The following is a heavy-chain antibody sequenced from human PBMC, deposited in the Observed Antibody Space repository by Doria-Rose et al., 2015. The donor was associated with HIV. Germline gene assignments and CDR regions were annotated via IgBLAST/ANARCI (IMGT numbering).Heavy chain of an antibody. J-gene: IGHJ4*02. CDR2: INDSGST. D-gene: IGHD6-6*01. Sequence: QVQLQQWGAGLLKPSETLSLTCGVYSGSFSGYYWAWIRQPPGKGLEWIGEINDSGSTNYSPSLKSRVTISVDPPKSQFSLKLSSVTAADTAVYYCARERPRLDYWGQGTLVTVSS. V-gene: IGHV4-34*01. CDR1: SGSFSGYY. CDR3: ARERPRLDY.